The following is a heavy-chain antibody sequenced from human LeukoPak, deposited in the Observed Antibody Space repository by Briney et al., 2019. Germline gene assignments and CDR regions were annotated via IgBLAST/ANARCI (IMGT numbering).Heavy chain of an antibody. D-gene: IGHD2-15*01. CDR3: AKDCGSFCFDF. J-gene: IGHJ4*02. CDR1: GYTFTSYS. Sequence: ASVKVSCKASGYTFTSYSMHWVRQAPGQGLEWMGIVYPGGGRTTYAQKFQGRVTTTWDTSTSTVYMELSSLRSDDTAIYYCAKDCGSFCFDFWGQGTLVTVSS. CDR2: VYPGGGRT. V-gene: IGHV1-46*01.